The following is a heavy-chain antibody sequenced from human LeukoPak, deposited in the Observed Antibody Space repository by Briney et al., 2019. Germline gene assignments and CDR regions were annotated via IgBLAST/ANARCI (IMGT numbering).Heavy chain of an antibody. Sequence: SETLSLTCIVSGASFNTGDYYWNWIRQHPGKGLEWIGYIYNSGSTYYNPSLKSRVTISVDTSKNHFSLRLTSVTAADSAVSYCARGAPPDSWGQGTLVTVSS. J-gene: IGHJ4*02. CDR3: ARGAPPDS. CDR2: IYNSGST. CDR1: GASFNTGDYY. V-gene: IGHV4-31*03.